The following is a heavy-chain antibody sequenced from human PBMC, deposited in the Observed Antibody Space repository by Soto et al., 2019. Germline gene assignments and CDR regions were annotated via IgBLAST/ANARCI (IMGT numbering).Heavy chain of an antibody. J-gene: IGHJ4*02. CDR1: GGSVTNRSYY. CDR2: VYYRVRS. Sequence: SKTLSLTCTVAGGSVTNRSYYWGWILQSPGKGLEWIGSVYYRVRSYSKSSVKSRVTISVDTSKNRFSLSLNSVTASDTAVYFCVSQRTTVPTQAYFDYWGPGALVTGSS. CDR3: VSQRTTVPTQAYFDY. D-gene: IGHD4-4*01. V-gene: IGHV4-39*01.